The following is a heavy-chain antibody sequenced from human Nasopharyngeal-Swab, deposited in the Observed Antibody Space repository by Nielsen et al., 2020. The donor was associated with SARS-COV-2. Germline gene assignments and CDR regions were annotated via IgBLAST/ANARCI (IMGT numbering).Heavy chain of an antibody. CDR3: ARDRVKLIAAAATYFDY. CDR1: GFTFSSYG. CDR2: IWYDGSNK. D-gene: IGHD6-13*01. J-gene: IGHJ4*02. Sequence: GGSLRLSCAASGFTFSSYGMHWVRQAPGKGLEWVAVIWYDGSNKYYADSVKGRFTISRDNSKNTLYLQMNSLRAEDTAVYYCARDRVKLIAAAATYFDYWGQGTLVTASS. V-gene: IGHV3-33*01.